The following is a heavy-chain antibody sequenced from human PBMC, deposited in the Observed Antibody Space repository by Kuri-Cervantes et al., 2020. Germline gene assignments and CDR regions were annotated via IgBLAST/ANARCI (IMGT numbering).Heavy chain of an antibody. CDR1: GYTFTSYD. CDR3: ARDGYGDSRGYETYSDY. J-gene: IGHJ4*02. Sequence: ASVKVSCKVSGYTFTSYDINWVRQATGQGLEWMGWMNPNSGNTGYAQKFQGRVTMTRNTSISTAYMELSSLRSEDTAVYYCARDGYGDSRGYETYSDYWGQGTLVTVSS. CDR2: MNPNSGNT. V-gene: IGHV1-8*01. D-gene: IGHD4-17*01.